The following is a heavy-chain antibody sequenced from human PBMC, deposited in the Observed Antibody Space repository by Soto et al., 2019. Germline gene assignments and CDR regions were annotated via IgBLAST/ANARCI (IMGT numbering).Heavy chain of an antibody. D-gene: IGHD1-26*01. J-gene: IGHJ4*02. Sequence: PSETLSLTCTVSGGSISSYYWSWIRQPPGKGLEWIGYIYYSGSTNYNPSIKSRVTISVDTSKNQFSLKLSSVTAADTAVYYCARVYSGSYSDYWGQGTLVTVSS. CDR3: ARVYSGSYSDY. V-gene: IGHV4-59*12. CDR2: IYYSGST. CDR1: GGSISSYY.